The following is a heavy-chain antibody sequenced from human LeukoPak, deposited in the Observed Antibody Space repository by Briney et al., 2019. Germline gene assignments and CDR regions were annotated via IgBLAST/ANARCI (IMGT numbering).Heavy chain of an antibody. J-gene: IGHJ4*02. CDR3: ARVGRRFGVVILAWYFDY. Sequence: ASVKVSCKASGYTFTSYGISWVRQAPGQGLEWMGWISAYNGNTNYAQKLQGRVTMTTDTSTSTAYMELRSLGSDDTAVYYCARVGRRFGVVILAWYFDYWGQGTLVTVSS. V-gene: IGHV1-18*01. CDR2: ISAYNGNT. D-gene: IGHD3-3*01. CDR1: GYTFTSYG.